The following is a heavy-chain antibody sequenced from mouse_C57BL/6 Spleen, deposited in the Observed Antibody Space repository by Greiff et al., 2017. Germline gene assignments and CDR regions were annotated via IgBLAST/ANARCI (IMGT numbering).Heavy chain of an antibody. Sequence: QVQLQQPGAELVKPGASVKMSCKASGYTFTSYWITWVKQRPGQGLEWIGDIYPGSGSTNYNEKFKSKATLTVDTSSSTAYMQLSSLTSEDSAVYYAARSIYYGNYEGGLFDYWGQSTTLTVSS. CDR2: IYPGSGST. CDR1: GYTFTSYW. CDR3: ARSIYYGNYEGGLFDY. V-gene: IGHV1-55*01. D-gene: IGHD2-1*01. J-gene: IGHJ2*01.